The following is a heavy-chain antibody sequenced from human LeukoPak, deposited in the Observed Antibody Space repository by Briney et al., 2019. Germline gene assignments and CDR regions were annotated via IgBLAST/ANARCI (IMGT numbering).Heavy chain of an antibody. D-gene: IGHD6-6*01. CDR1: GFTFSSYD. CDR2: IRGSGSST. J-gene: IGHJ5*02. CDR3: ARGGITTRRFDP. Sequence: GGSLRLSCAASGFTFSSYDLNWVRQAPGKGLEWVSGIRGSGSSTYYADSVKGRFTISRDISKNTLYLQMNSLRAEDTSIYYCARGGITTRRFDPWGQGTLVTVSS. V-gene: IGHV3-23*01.